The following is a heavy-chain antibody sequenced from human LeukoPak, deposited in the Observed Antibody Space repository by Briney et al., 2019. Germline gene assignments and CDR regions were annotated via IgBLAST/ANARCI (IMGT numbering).Heavy chain of an antibody. Sequence: GGSLRLSCAASGFTFSSYAMSWVRQAPGKGMEWVSAISGSGGTTYYADSVTARFTISRHNSNTSLYLHMNSLRAEDTAVYYCARRRPGYYYDSSCSSAPDFDYWGQGTLVTVSS. CDR3: ARRRPGYYYDSSCSSAPDFDY. J-gene: IGHJ4*02. V-gene: IGHV3-23*01. CDR2: ISGSGGTT. CDR1: GFTFSSYA. D-gene: IGHD3-22*01.